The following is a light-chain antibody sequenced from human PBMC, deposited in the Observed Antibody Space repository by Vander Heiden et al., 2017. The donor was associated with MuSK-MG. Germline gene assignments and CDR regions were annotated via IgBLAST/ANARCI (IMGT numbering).Light chain of an antibody. CDR2: DAS. V-gene: IGKV1-13*02. Sequence: AIQLTQSPSSLSASVGDRVTITCRASQGISSALAWYQQKPGKAPKLLIYDASSLESGVPSRFSGSGSGTDFTLTISSLQPEDFATYYCQQCNSDPPLLTFGGGTKVEIK. J-gene: IGKJ4*01. CDR1: QGISSA. CDR3: QQCNSDPPLLT.